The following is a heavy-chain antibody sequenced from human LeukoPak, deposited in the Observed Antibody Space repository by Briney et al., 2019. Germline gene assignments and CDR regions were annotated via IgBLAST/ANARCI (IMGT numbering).Heavy chain of an antibody. CDR2: IYSGGST. CDR1: GLTVSSSY. CDR3: ASFEGGLRLS. Sequence: PGGSLRLSCAASGLTVSSSYMSWVRQAPGKGLEWVSVIYSGGSTYYADSVKGRFTTSRDNSKNTLFLQMNSLRAEDMAVYYCASFEGGLRLSWGQGTLVTVSS. J-gene: IGHJ5*02. D-gene: IGHD3-16*01. V-gene: IGHV3-66*02.